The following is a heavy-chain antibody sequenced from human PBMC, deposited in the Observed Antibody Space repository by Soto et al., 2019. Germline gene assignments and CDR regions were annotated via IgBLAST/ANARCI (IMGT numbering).Heavy chain of an antibody. CDR3: ARDRGARAFDI. CDR1: GYTFTSYV. Sequence: QVQLVQSGAEVKKPGASVKVSCKASGYTFTSYVMHWVRQAPGQRLEWMGWINAGNGNTKYSQNFQGRVTITRHTSASTAYMELSSLRSEDTAVYYCARDRGARAFDIWGQGTMVTVSS. CDR2: INAGNGNT. J-gene: IGHJ3*02. D-gene: IGHD3-10*01. V-gene: IGHV1-3*01.